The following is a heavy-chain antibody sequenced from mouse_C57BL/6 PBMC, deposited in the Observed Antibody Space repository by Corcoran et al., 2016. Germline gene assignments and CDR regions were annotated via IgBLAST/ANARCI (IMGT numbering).Heavy chain of an antibody. CDR3: ARGGLPRYFDV. CDR1: GYSITSGYY. D-gene: IGHD2-2*01. V-gene: IGHV3-6*01. Sequence: DVQLQESGPGLVKPSQSLSLNCSVTGYSITSGYYWNWIRQFPGNKLEWMGYISYDGSNNYNPSLKNRISITRDTSKNQFFLKLNSVTTEDTATYYCARGGLPRYFDVWGTGTTVTVSS. CDR2: ISYDGSN. J-gene: IGHJ1*03.